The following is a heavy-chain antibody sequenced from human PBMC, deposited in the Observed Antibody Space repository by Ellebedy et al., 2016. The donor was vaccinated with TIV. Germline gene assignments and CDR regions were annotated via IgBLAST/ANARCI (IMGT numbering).Heavy chain of an antibody. CDR1: GGSISSYY. V-gene: IGHV4-59*08. CDR2: IYYSGRT. Sequence: MPSETLSLTCTVSGGSISSYYCSWIRRPPGKGLEWIGYIYYSGRTNYNPSLKSRVTISVETSKNQFSLKLSSVTAAYTAVHYCARHFSSSSPAVYWGQGTLVTVSS. CDR3: ARHFSSSSPAVY. D-gene: IGHD6-6*01. J-gene: IGHJ4*02.